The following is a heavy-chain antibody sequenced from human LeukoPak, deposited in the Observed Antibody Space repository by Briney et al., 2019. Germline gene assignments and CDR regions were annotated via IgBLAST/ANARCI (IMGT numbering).Heavy chain of an antibody. CDR3: ARSELLWFGGVNSGFDY. J-gene: IGHJ4*02. CDR1: GGSFSSYY. CDR2: ISHSGST. Sequence: SETLSLTCAVYGGSFSSYYWSWIRQSPGKGLEWIGEISHSGSTYYNPSLKSRVTISVDTSKNQFSLRLSSVTAADTAVYYCARSELLWFGGVNSGFDYWGQGTLVTVSS. V-gene: IGHV4-34*01. D-gene: IGHD3-10*01.